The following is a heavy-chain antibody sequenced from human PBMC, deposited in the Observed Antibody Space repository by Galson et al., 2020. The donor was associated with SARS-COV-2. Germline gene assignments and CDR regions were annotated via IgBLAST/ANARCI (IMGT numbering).Heavy chain of an antibody. D-gene: IGHD6-13*01. CDR2: IYYSGST. CDR3: ARLSSSSWYARLEHDAFDI. V-gene: IGHV4-39*01. CDR1: GGSISSSSYY. Sequence: ETSETLSLTCTVSGGSISSSSYYWGWIRQPPGKGLEWIGSIYYSGSTYYNPSLKSRVTISVDTSKNQFSLKLSSVTAADTAVYYCARLSSSSWYARLEHDAFDIWGQGTMVTVSS. J-gene: IGHJ3*02.